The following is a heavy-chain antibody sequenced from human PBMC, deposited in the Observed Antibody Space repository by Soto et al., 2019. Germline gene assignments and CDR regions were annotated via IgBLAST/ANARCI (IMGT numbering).Heavy chain of an antibody. CDR1: GGSISSGGYY. V-gene: IGHV4-31*03. CDR3: ARDRMGSSWYEFDY. CDR2: IYYSGST. D-gene: IGHD6-13*01. Sequence: PSETLSLTCTVSGGSISSGGYYWSWIRQHPGKGLEWIGYIYYSGSTYYNPSLKSRVTISVDTSKNQFSLKLSSVTAADTAVYYCARDRMGSSWYEFDYWGQGTLVTVSS. J-gene: IGHJ4*02.